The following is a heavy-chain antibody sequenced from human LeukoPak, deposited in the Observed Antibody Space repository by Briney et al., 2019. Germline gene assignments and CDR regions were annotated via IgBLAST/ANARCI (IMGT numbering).Heavy chain of an antibody. J-gene: IGHJ4*02. Sequence: GGSLRLSCAASGFTFSSYGMHWVRQAPGKGLEWVAVISYDGSNKYYADSVKGRLTISRDNSKNTLYLQMNSLRAEDTAVYYCAKDSTQYSSSWYPFDYWGQGTLVTVSS. D-gene: IGHD6-13*01. CDR1: GFTFSSYG. V-gene: IGHV3-30*18. CDR2: ISYDGSNK. CDR3: AKDSTQYSSSWYPFDY.